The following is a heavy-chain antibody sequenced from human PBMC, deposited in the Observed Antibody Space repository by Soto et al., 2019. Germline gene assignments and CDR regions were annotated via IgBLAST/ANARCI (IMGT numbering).Heavy chain of an antibody. D-gene: IGHD5-12*01. CDR2: ISSSSSYI. CDR3: ARDGVATSPLDYYYYGMDV. Sequence: PGGSLRLSCAASGVTFSSYSMNWVRKAPGKGLEWVSSISSSSSYIYYADSVKGRFTISRDNAKNSLYLQMNSLRAEDTAVYYCARDGVATSPLDYYYYGMDVWGQGTTVTVSS. J-gene: IGHJ6*02. CDR1: GVTFSSYS. V-gene: IGHV3-21*01.